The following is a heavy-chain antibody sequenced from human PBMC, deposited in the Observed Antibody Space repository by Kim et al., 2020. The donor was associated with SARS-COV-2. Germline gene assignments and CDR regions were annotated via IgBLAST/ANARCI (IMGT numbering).Heavy chain of an antibody. CDR1: GYTFTGYY. CDR3: AREVRAAAGTYFDK. J-gene: IGHJ4*02. Sequence: ASVKVSCKASGYTFTGYYIHWVRQAPGQQGLEWMGRINPNSDDTNYAQKFQGRVTMTRDTSISTAYMDLSRLRSDDTAVYYCAREVRAAAGTYFDKWGQG. D-gene: IGHD6-13*01. CDR2: INPNSDDT. V-gene: IGHV1-2*06.